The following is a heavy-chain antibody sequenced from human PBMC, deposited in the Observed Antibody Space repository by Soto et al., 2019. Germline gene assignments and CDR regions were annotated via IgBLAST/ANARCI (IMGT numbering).Heavy chain of an antibody. CDR1: GGAIGSGGYY. CDR2: IHYSGNT. CDR3: ATNHDDISGRTPLLFDS. V-gene: IGHV4-31*03. J-gene: IGHJ4*02. Sequence: QVQLQESGPGLVKPSQTLSLTCTVSGGAIGSGGYYWDWIRQHPGKGPEWISYIHYSGNTYYNPSLKSRLTISLDTSKNQFSLHLSSVTAADTAVYYCATNHDDISGRTPLLFDSWGQGTLVTVSS. D-gene: IGHD3-22*01.